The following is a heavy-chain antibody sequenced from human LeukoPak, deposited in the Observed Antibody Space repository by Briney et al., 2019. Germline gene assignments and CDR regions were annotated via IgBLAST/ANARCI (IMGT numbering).Heavy chain of an antibody. V-gene: IGHV4-34*01. J-gene: IGHJ6*04. CDR2: INHSGFT. CDR1: GGSFSGYY. D-gene: IGHD3-10*01. Sequence: SETLSLTCAVYGGSFSGYYWSWLRQPPGKGLEWIGEINHSGFTNYNPSLKSRVTISVDTSKNQFSLKLRSVTAADTAVYYCARVQASYYYGSGSYRGRGYYYAMDVWGKGTTVTVSS. CDR3: ARVQASYYYGSGSYRGRGYYYAMDV.